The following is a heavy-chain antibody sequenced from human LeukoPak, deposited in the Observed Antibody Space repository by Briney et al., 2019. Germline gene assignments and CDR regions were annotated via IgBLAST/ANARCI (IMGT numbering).Heavy chain of an antibody. D-gene: IGHD3-10*01. CDR2: INWNGGST. J-gene: IGHJ3*02. V-gene: IGHV3-20*04. CDR1: GFTFDDYT. Sequence: GGSLRLSCAASGFTFDDYTMSWVRQAPGKGLEWVSGINWNGGSTGYADSVKGRFTISRDNAKNSLYLQMNSLRAEDTALYYCAKDISLLWFGDGLDAFGIWGQGTMVTVSS. CDR3: AKDISLLWFGDGLDAFGI.